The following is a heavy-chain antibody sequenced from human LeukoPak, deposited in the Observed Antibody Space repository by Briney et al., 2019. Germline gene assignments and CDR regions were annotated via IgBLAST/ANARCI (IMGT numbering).Heavy chain of an antibody. CDR1: GFTVSSNF. J-gene: IGHJ6*03. CDR3: ARDGYGNNYMDV. V-gene: IGHV3-53*01. Sequence: PGGSLRLSCAASGFTVSSNFMSWVRQAPGKGLEWVSVIYSGGTTYYADSVMGRFTISRDNSKNTLYLQMNSLRAEDTAVYYCARDGYGNNYMDVWGKGTTVTVSS. D-gene: IGHD1/OR15-1a*01. CDR2: IYSGGTT.